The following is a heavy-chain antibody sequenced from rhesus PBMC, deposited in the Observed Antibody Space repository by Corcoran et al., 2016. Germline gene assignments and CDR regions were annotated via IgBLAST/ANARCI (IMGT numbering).Heavy chain of an antibody. CDR2: INGNSGST. V-gene: IGHV4-80*01. CDR1: GAPISSYS. CDR3: AREVVYCTSTPCPNFFDY. Sequence: QVQLQESGPGLVKPSETQALTCAFSGAPISSYSWQRIRQTPGKGREWIGEINGNSGSTNDNPSLKSRVTISKDASKNQFSRKLSSVTAADTAVYYCAREVVYCTSTPCPNFFDYWGQGVLVTVSS. D-gene: IGHD2-2*01. J-gene: IGHJ4*01.